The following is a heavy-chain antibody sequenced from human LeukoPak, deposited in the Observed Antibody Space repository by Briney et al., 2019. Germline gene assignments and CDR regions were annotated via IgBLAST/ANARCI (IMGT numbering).Heavy chain of an antibody. J-gene: IGHJ4*02. CDR3: ARDVPRSSGSYYNY. Sequence: GGSLRLSCAASGFTFSSYAMHWVRQAPAKVLEWVTVISYDGSNKYYADSVKGRFTISRDNSKNTLYLQMNSLRAEDTAVYYCARDVPRSSGSYYNYWGQGTLVNVSS. D-gene: IGHD3-10*01. CDR1: GFTFSSYA. CDR2: ISYDGSNK. V-gene: IGHV3-30*04.